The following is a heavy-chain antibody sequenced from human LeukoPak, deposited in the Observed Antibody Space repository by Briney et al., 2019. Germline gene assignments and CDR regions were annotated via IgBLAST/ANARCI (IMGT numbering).Heavy chain of an antibody. CDR1: GFTFSSYA. Sequence: GGSLRLSCAASGFTFSSYAMSWVRQAPGKGLEWVANIKPDGSEKYYVDSVKGRFTISRDNAKNSLYLQMNSLRAEDTAVYYCARDYDFWSGPNWFDPWGQGTLVTVSS. D-gene: IGHD3-3*01. V-gene: IGHV3-7*01. CDR3: ARDYDFWSGPNWFDP. CDR2: IKPDGSEK. J-gene: IGHJ5*02.